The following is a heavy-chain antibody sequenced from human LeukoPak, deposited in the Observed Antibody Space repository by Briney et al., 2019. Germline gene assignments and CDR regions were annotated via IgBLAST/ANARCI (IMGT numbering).Heavy chain of an antibody. CDR3: ARGGYHYAPIDY. CDR2: MNPNSGNT. D-gene: IGHD3-22*01. J-gene: IGHJ4*02. Sequence: ASVKVSCKASGYTFTSYDINWVRQATGQGLEWMGWMNPNSGNTGYAQKFQGRVTITRNTSISTAYMELSSLRSEDTAVYYCARGGYHYAPIDYWGQGTLVTVSS. V-gene: IGHV1-8*03. CDR1: GYTFTSYD.